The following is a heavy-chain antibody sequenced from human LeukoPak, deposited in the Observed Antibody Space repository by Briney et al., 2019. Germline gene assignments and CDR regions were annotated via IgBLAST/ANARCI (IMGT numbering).Heavy chain of an antibody. CDR1: GFTFSSYA. V-gene: IGHV3-23*01. J-gene: IGHJ4*02. D-gene: IGHD3-10*01. CDR2: ISGSGGST. CDR3: AKVRITMVRGGLDY. Sequence: GGSLRLSCAASGFTFSSYAMSWVRQAPGKGLEWVSAISGSGGSTYYADSVKGRFTISRDNSKNTLHLQMNSLRAEDTAVYYCAKVRITMVRGGLDYWGQGTLVTVSS.